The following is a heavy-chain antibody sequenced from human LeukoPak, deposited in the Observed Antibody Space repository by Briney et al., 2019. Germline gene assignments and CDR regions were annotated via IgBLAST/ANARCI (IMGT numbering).Heavy chain of an antibody. Sequence: GASVKVSCKASGYTFTSYYMHWVRQAPGQGLEWMGIINPSGGSTSYAQKLQGRVTMTRDMSTSTVYMELSSLRSEDTAVYYCARDHSYSSSWWDYFDYWGQGTLVTVSS. D-gene: IGHD6-13*01. CDR1: GYTFTSYY. CDR3: ARDHSYSSSWWDYFDY. V-gene: IGHV1-46*01. CDR2: INPSGGST. J-gene: IGHJ4*02.